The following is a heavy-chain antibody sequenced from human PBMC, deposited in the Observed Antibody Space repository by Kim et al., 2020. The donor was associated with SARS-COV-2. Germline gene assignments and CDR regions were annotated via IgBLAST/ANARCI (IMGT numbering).Heavy chain of an antibody. V-gene: IGHV3-7*03. Sequence: VDSAKGRFTSSRDKAKNSLYLQMNSLRAEDTAVYYCARSRDLSYSRYFDYWGQGTLVTVSS. D-gene: IGHD2-21*01. CDR3: ARSRDLSYSRYFDY. J-gene: IGHJ4*02.